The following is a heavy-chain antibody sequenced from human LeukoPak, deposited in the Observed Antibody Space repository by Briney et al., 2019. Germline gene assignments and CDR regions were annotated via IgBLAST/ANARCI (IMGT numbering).Heavy chain of an antibody. CDR3: ARGSSTSYYYYGMDV. Sequence: SVKVSCKASGGTFSSYAISWVRQAPGQGLEWMGRIIPILGIANYAQKFQGRVTITADKSTSTAYMELSSLRSEDTAVYYCARGSSTSYYYYGMDVWGQGTTVTVSS. V-gene: IGHV1-69*04. CDR2: IIPILGIA. CDR1: GGTFSSYA. D-gene: IGHD2-2*01. J-gene: IGHJ6*02.